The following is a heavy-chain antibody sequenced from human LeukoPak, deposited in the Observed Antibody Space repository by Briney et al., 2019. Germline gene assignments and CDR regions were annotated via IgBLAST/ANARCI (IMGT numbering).Heavy chain of an antibody. CDR1: GGTFSSYA. CDR3: ARGGSITNDDSSSAYYYYYYYYMDV. D-gene: IGHD3-22*01. J-gene: IGHJ6*03. V-gene: IGHV1-69*06. Sequence: ASVKVSCKASGGTFSSYAISWVRQAPGQGLEWMGGIIPIFGTANYAQKFQGRVTITADKSTSTAYMELSSLRSEDTAVYYCARGGSITNDDSSSAYYYYYYYYMDVWGKGTTVTISS. CDR2: IIPIFGTA.